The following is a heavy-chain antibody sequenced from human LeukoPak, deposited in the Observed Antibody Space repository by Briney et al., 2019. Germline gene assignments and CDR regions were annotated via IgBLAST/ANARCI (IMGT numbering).Heavy chain of an antibody. CDR2: ISGNTGAT. CDR1: GFTFKHFL. J-gene: IGHJ5*01. CDR3: ARKWWENWFDS. Sequence: GGSLRLSCAASGFTFKHFLITWVRQAPGQVLDWVSAISGNTGATYYADSVKGRFTISRDNSKNTLYLQMNSLRAEDTAVYYCARKWWENWFDSWGQGALVTVSS. D-gene: IGHD2-15*01. V-gene: IGHV3-23*01.